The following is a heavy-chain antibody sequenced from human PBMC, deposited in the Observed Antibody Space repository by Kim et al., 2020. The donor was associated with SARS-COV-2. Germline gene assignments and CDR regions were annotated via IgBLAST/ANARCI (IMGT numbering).Heavy chain of an antibody. CDR1: GFTFSSYG. CDR3: AKDTNLYGSGRNYFDY. CDR2: ISYDGSNK. D-gene: IGHD3-10*01. Sequence: GGSLRLSCAASGFTFSSYGMHWVRQAPGKGLEWVAVISYDGSNKYYADSVKGRFTISRDNSKNTLYLQMNSLRAEDTAVYYCAKDTNLYGSGRNYFDYWGQGTLVTVSS. J-gene: IGHJ4*02. V-gene: IGHV3-30*18.